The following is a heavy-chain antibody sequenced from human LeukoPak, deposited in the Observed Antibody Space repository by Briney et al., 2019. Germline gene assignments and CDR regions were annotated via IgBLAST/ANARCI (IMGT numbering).Heavy chain of an antibody. Sequence: GGSLRLSCAASGFTFRTYTMNWVRQAPGKGLEWVSYISSRSSTIYYADSVKGRFTISRDNAKNSLYLQMNSLRAEDTAVYYCARIAELRYFDWSTPTHYFDYWGQGTLVTVSS. CDR2: ISSRSSTI. CDR1: GFTFRTYT. D-gene: IGHD3-9*01. J-gene: IGHJ4*02. V-gene: IGHV3-48*04. CDR3: ARIAELRYFDWSTPTHYFDY.